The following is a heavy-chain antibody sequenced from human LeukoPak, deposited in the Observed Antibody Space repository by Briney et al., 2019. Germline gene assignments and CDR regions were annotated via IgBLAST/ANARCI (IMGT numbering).Heavy chain of an antibody. V-gene: IGHV3-11*04. D-gene: IGHD3-10*02. Sequence: GGSLRLSCAVFGFTFSDRYMGWIRQAPGKGLEWVSYITDNGRKTYYADSVKGRFTISRDNAKNSLYLQMNSLRAEDTAVYYCAELGITMIGGVWGKGTTVTISS. CDR2: ITDNGRKT. J-gene: IGHJ6*04. CDR1: GFTFSDRY. CDR3: AELGITMIGGV.